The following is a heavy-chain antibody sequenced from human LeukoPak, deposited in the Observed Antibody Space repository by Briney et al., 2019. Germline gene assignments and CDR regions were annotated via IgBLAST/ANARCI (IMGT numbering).Heavy chain of an antibody. V-gene: IGHV3-33*06. CDR1: GFTFSSYG. D-gene: IGHD2-15*01. CDR3: AKDGSGGGWKWFDP. CDR2: IWYDGSNK. J-gene: IGHJ5*02. Sequence: PGGSLRLSCAASGFTFSSYGLNWVRQAPGKGLEWVADIWYDGSNKYYADSVKGRFTISRDSSKNTLYLQMNSLRAEDTAVYYCAKDGSGGGWKWFDPWGQGTLVTVSS.